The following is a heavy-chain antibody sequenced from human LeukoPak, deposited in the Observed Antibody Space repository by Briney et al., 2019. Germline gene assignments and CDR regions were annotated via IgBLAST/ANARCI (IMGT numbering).Heavy chain of an antibody. CDR2: INHSGST. V-gene: IGHV4-39*07. J-gene: IGHJ4*02. D-gene: IGHD3-22*01. CDR1: GGSISSSSYY. CDR3: ARGIEYYYDSSGYLDYFDY. Sequence: PSETLSLTCTVSGGSISSSSYYWSWIRQPPGKGLEWIGEINHSGSTNYNPSLKSRVTISVDTSRNQFSLKLSSVTAADTAVYYCARGIEYYYDSSGYLDYFDYWGQGTLVTVSS.